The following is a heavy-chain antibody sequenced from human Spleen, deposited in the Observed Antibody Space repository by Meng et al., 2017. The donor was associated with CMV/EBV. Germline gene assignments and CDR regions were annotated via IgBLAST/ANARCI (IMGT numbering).Heavy chain of an antibody. Sequence: GESLKISCAASGFTSFSSYGMHWVRQAPGKGLEWVAVIWYDGSNKYYADSVKGRFTISRDNSKNTLYLQMNSLRAEDTAVYYCAREGYDAFDIWGQGTMVTVSS. CDR1: GFTSFSSYG. CDR2: IWYDGSNK. CDR3: AREGYDAFDI. V-gene: IGHV3-33*01. J-gene: IGHJ3*02. D-gene: IGHD1-1*01.